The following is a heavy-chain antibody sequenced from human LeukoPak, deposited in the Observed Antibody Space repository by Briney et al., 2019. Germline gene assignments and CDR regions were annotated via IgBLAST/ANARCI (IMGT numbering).Heavy chain of an antibody. CDR2: IYYSGST. V-gene: IGHV4-59*01. CDR3: ARRFDS. J-gene: IGHJ4*02. Sequence: SETLSLTCSVSGGSISSYYWSWIRQPPGKGLEWIGYIYYSGSTNYNPSLKSRVTISIDTSKNQFSLKLSSVTAADTAVYYCARRFDSWGQGALVTVSS. CDR1: GGSISSYY.